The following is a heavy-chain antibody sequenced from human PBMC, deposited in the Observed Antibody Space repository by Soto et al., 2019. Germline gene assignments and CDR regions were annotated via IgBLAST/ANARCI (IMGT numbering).Heavy chain of an antibody. CDR1: GDSVSSTSAA. CDR2: TFYRSKWYN. J-gene: IGHJ4*02. Sequence: SQTLSLTCAISGDSVSSTSAAWNWIRQSPSRGLEWLGRTFYRSKWYNDYAVSVRSRITITPDTSKNQFSLQLSSVTPEDTAVYYCARDFGTDNPFEHWGQGTLVTVSS. V-gene: IGHV6-1*01. D-gene: IGHD1-1*01. CDR3: ARDFGTDNPFEH.